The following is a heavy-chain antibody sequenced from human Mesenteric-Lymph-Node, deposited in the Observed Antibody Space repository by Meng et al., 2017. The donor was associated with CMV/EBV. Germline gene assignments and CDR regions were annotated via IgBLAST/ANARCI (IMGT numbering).Heavy chain of an antibody. CDR3: ARGYDWNAERHGDYVDH. CDR1: YTLASYA. Sequence: YTLASYAIRWVRQAPGKRLEWMGWINTANRDTSYSERLQGRVTITRDTSTSTAYMELSGLRSEDTGVYYCARGYDWNAERHGDYVDHWGQGTLVTVSS. D-gene: IGHD1-1*01. J-gene: IGHJ4*02. CDR2: INTANRDT. V-gene: IGHV1-3*04.